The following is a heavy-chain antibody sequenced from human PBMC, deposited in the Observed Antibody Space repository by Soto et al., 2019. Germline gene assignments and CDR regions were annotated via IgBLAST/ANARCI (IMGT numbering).Heavy chain of an antibody. Sequence: SETLSLTCTVAGGSISSHYWSWIRQPPGKGLQWIGYIFYTGSTKYNPSLKSRVTISVDRSNNQFSLKLSSVTAADTAVYYCARVERIVVVVAAINYYYYMDVWXKGTTVTVSS. CDR2: IFYTGST. J-gene: IGHJ6*03. CDR1: GGSISSHY. V-gene: IGHV4-59*11. CDR3: ARVERIVVVVAAINYYYYMDV. D-gene: IGHD2-15*01.